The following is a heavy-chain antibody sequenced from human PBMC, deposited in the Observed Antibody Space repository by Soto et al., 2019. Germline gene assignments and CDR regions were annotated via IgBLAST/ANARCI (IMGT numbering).Heavy chain of an antibody. V-gene: IGHV3-48*02. CDR3: ATEGGSLNCFDP. J-gene: IGHJ5*02. Sequence: EVQLVESGGGLVQPGGSLRLSCAASGFTFSSYSMNWVRQAPGKGLEWVSYIISSTSAIYYADSVMGRFTISRDNAKNSLYLQMNTPTDEDTAVYYCATEGGSLNCFDPWGPGTLVTVSS. CDR1: GFTFSSYS. D-gene: IGHD1-26*01. CDR2: IISSTSAI.